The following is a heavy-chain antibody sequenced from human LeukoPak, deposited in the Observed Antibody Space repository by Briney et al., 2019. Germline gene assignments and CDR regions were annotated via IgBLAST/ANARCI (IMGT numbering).Heavy chain of an antibody. D-gene: IGHD3-9*01. Sequence: ASEPVSRKASGYSFTSYYMHWVRQAPAHGREWVGIINPSGGSTSYAQKFQGRVTMTRDTSTSTVYMELSSLRSEDTAVYYCARDKSYSFYDILTGSLPDYWGQGTLVTVSS. J-gene: IGHJ4*02. CDR2: INPSGGST. V-gene: IGHV1-46*01. CDR1: GYSFTSYY. CDR3: ARDKSYSFYDILTGSLPDY.